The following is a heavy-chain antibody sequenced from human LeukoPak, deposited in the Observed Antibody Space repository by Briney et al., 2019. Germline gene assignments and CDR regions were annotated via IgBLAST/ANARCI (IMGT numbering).Heavy chain of an antibody. CDR1: GGTFSSYA. CDR2: IIPIFGTA. Sequence: ASVKVSCKASGGTFSSYAISWVRQAPGQGLEWMGRIIPIFGTANYAQKFQGRVTITTDESTSTAYMELSSLRSEDTAVYYCAREDYDILTGYSDYFDCWGQGTLVTVSS. CDR3: AREDYDILTGYSDYFDC. J-gene: IGHJ4*02. D-gene: IGHD3-9*01. V-gene: IGHV1-69*05.